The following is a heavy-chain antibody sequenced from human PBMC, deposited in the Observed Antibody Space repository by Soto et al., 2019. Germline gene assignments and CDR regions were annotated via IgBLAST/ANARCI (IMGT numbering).Heavy chain of an antibody. CDR1: GGTFSSYA. V-gene: IGHV1-69*06. J-gene: IGHJ6*02. CDR2: IIPIFGTA. CDR3: ASRQQLAYYYYYGMDV. Sequence: GASVKVSCKVSGGTFSSYAISWVRQAPGQGLEWMGGIIPIFGTANYAQKFQGRVTITADKSTSTAYMELSSLRSEDTAVYYCASRQQLAYYYYYGMDVWGQGTTVTVSS. D-gene: IGHD6-13*01.